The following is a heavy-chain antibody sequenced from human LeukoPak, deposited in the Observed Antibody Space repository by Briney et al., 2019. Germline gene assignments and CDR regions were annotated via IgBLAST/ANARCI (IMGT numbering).Heavy chain of an antibody. CDR2: IYHSGST. CDR3: ARDGTVTHFIDY. V-gene: IGHV4-38-2*01. D-gene: IGHD4-11*01. J-gene: IGHJ4*02. Sequence: PETLSLTCAVSGYSIISGYYWGWMRQPPGKGLEWIGSIYHSGSTYYNPSLKSRVTISVDTSKNQFSLKLSSVTAADTAVYYCARDGTVTHFIDYWGQGTLVTVSS. CDR1: GYSIISGYY.